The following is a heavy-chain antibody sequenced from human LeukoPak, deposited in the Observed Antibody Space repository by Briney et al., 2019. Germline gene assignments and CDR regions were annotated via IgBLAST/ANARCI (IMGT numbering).Heavy chain of an antibody. D-gene: IGHD6-25*01. CDR1: GFTFSNAW. J-gene: IGHJ3*02. CDR2: VYSTGGT. V-gene: IGHV4-4*02. Sequence: PGGSLRLSCAASGFTFSNAWMSWVRQAPGVGLEWIGTVYSTGGTYYNPSLRSRLTISLDASKNQFSLRLTSVTAADTAVYYCARGPASSGGLPPGAFDIWGHGTMVTVSS. CDR3: ARGPASSGGLPPGAFDI.